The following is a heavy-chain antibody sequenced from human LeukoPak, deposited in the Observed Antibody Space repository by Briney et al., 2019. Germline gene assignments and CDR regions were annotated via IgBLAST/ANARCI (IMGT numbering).Heavy chain of an antibody. J-gene: IGHJ4*02. D-gene: IGHD3-10*01. CDR3: AKNWVVRGVMGAGGY. Sequence: GGSLRLSCAASGFTFSSYAMSWVRQAPGKGLEWVSAISGSGGDTYYADSVKGRFTISRDNSKNTLYLQMNSLRAEATAVYYWAKNWVVRGVMGAGGYWGQGTLVTVSS. CDR1: GFTFSSYA. V-gene: IGHV3-23*01. CDR2: ISGSGGDT.